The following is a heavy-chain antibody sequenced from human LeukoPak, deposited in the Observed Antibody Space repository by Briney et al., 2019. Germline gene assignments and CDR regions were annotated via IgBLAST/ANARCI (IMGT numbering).Heavy chain of an antibody. CDR1: GFTVSSNY. J-gene: IGHJ4*02. Sequence: GGSLRLSCAVPGFTVSSNYMSWVRQAPGKGQEWVSVIYGGGSTYYADSVKGRFTISRDNSKNTLYLQMNSLRAEDTAVYYCARAASVAGTYALNHWGQGTLVTVSS. D-gene: IGHD6-19*01. CDR2: IYGGGST. CDR3: ARAASVAGTYALNH. V-gene: IGHV3-66*01.